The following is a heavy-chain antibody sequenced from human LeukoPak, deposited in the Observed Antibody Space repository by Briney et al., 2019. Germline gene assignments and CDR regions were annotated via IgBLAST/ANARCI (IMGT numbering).Heavy chain of an antibody. V-gene: IGHV3-7*03. D-gene: IGHD6-19*01. Sequence: GGSLRLSCAASGFTFSRHWMTWVRQAPGKGLEWVANIKRDGREENYVDSVKGRFSISRDNVKNSLHLQMNSLRGEDTAVYYCARVCVSGWTECMDYRGQGTLVTVSS. J-gene: IGHJ4*02. CDR1: GFTFSRHW. CDR2: IKRDGREE. CDR3: ARVCVSGWTECMDY.